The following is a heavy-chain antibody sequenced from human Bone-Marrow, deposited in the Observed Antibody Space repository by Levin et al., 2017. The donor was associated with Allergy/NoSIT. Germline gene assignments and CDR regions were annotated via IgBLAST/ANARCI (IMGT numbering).Heavy chain of an antibody. CDR3: AKIFPLVSGENWFDP. CDR2: ITGSGAQT. Sequence: GESLKISCVASTFSFSNYAMTWVRQTPGKGLEWVSTITGSGAQTYYADSVRGRFTISRDNSKHTLYPQMNSLRAEDTAIYYCAKIFPLVSGENWFDPWGQGTLVTVSS. V-gene: IGHV3-23*01. J-gene: IGHJ5*02. D-gene: IGHD3-3*01. CDR1: TFSFSNYA.